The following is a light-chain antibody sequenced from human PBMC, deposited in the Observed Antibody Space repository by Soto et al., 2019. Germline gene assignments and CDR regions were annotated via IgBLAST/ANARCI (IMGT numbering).Light chain of an antibody. V-gene: IGKV4-1*01. Sequence: DIVMTQSKDSLAVSLGERATINCKSSQSVLYSSNNKNYLAWYQQKPGQPPKALIYWASIRESGVPDRFSGSGSGTDFTLTISSLQAEDVAVYYCQQYYSAPLTFGGGSMVDVK. J-gene: IGKJ4*01. CDR2: WAS. CDR1: QSVLYSSNNKNY. CDR3: QQYYSAPLT.